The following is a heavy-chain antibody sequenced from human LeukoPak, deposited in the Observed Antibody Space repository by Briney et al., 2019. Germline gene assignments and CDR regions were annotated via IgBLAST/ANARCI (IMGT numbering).Heavy chain of an antibody. J-gene: IGHJ6*02. CDR3: ARVSFYGGIPLTGGMDV. D-gene: IGHD4-23*01. V-gene: IGHV1-3*01. Sequence: ASVKVSCKASGYAFINYAIHWVRQAPGQRLEWMGWINADNGNTKYSQKFQGRVTITRDTSASTVYLELSSLRSEDTAVYYCARVSFYGGIPLTGGMDVWGQGTTVIVSS. CDR1: GYAFINYA. CDR2: INADNGNT.